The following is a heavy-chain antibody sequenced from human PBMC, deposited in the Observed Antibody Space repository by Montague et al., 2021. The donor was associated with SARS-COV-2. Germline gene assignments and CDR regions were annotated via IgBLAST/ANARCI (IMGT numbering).Heavy chain of an antibody. CDR2: IWYDGTNE. CDR1: GFTFSKYG. Sequence: SLRLSCAASGFTFSKYGMHWVRQAPGKGLEWVAVIWYDGTNEYYXXSLKGRFTISRDNSKNTLYLQMSSLRAEDTALYFCARSSGFGELLCSDYWGRGTLVSVSS. V-gene: IGHV3-33*01. J-gene: IGHJ4*02. CDR3: ARSSGFGELLCSDY. D-gene: IGHD3-10*01.